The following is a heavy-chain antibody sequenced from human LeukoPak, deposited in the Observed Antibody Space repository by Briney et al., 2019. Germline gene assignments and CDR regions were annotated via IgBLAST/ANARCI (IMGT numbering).Heavy chain of an antibody. Sequence: SVKVSCKASGGTFSSYAISWVRQAPGQGLEWMGRIIPILGIANYAQKFQGRVTMTRNTSISTAYMELSSLRSEDTAVYYCARGRWLRHYFDYWGQGTLVTVSS. CDR1: GGTFSSYA. CDR3: ARGRWLRHYFDY. CDR2: IIPILGIA. V-gene: IGHV1-69*04. D-gene: IGHD5-12*01. J-gene: IGHJ4*02.